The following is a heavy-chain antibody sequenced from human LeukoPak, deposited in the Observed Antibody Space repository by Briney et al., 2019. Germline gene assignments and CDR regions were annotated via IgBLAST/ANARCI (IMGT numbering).Heavy chain of an antibody. CDR2: FHHSGST. CDR1: GYSISSGFY. V-gene: IGHV4-38-2*02. J-gene: IGHJ4*02. D-gene: IGHD5-24*01. Sequence: SETLSLTCSVSGYSISSGFYWDWIRQPPGKGLEWIGSFHHSGSTPYNPSLNSRVSISVDTSKNQLSLELSSVTAADTAVYYCARREGYNFDYWGQGTLVTVSS. CDR3: ARREGYNFDY.